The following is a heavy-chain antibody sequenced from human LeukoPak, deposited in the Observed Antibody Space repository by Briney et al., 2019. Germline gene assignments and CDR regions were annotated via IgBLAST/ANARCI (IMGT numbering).Heavy chain of an antibody. J-gene: IGHJ4*02. CDR2: IYYSGST. D-gene: IGHD3-16*01. CDR1: GGSISSCDYY. V-gene: IGHV4-30-4*08. CDR3: ARGVMGDRNDYFDY. Sequence: PTQTLSLTCTVSGGSISSCDYYWSWIRQPPGKGLEWIGYIYYSGSTYYNPSLKSRVTISVDTSKNQFSLKLSSVTAADTAVYYCARGVMGDRNDYFDYWGQGTLVTVSS.